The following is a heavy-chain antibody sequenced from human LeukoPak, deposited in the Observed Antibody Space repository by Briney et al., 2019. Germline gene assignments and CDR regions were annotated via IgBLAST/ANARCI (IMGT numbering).Heavy chain of an antibody. CDR3: TTDQDWTAGNDAFDI. V-gene: IGHV3-15*01. J-gene: IGHJ3*02. CDR2: IKSKTDGGTT. D-gene: IGHD3/OR15-3a*01. Sequence: GGSLRLSCAASGFTFSNAWMSWVRQAPGKGLEWVGRIKSKTDGGTTDYAAPVKGRFTISRDDSKNTLYLQMNSLKTEDTAVYYCTTDQDWTAGNDAFDIWGQGTMVTVSS. CDR1: GFTFSNAW.